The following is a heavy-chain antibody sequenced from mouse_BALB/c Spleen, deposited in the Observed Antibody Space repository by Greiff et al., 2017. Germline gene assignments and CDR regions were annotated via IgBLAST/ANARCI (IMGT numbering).Heavy chain of an antibody. V-gene: IGHV2-9*02. CDR3: AREELRGFAY. D-gene: IGHD1-1*01. CDR1: GFSLTSYG. Sequence: VMLVESGPGLVAPSQSLSITCTVSGFSLTSYGVHWVRQPPGKGLEWLGVIWAGGSTNYNSALMSRLSISKDNSKSQVFLKMNSLQTDDTAMYYCAREELRGFAYWGQGTLVTVSA. J-gene: IGHJ3*01. CDR2: IWAGGST.